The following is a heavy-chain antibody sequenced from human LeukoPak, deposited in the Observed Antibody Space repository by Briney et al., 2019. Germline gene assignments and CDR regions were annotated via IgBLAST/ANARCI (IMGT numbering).Heavy chain of an antibody. V-gene: IGHV3-7*01. CDR1: AFTFNGYW. J-gene: IGHJ5*02. CDR3: AADLEFNYIHP. D-gene: IGHD5-24*01. CDR2: IKQDGNDK. Sequence: GGSLRLSCVSSAFTFNGYWMTWVRQSPGKGLEWVATIKQDGNDKYYVDSVKGRFTISRGNAKNALYLQMDSLRVEDTAVYYCAADLEFNYIHPWGQGTLVTVSS.